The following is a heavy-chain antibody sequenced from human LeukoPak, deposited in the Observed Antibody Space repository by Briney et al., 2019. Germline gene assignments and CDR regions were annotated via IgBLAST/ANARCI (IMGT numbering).Heavy chain of an antibody. CDR3: ASYRGYSSSSNFFDY. Sequence: SETLSLTCTASGGSISSYCWSWIRQPPGKGLEWIGYIYYSGSTNYNPSLKSRVTISVDTSKNQFSLKLSSVTAADTAVYYCASYRGYSSSSNFFDYWGQGTLVTVSS. CDR2: IYYSGST. D-gene: IGHD6-6*01. CDR1: GGSISSYC. J-gene: IGHJ4*02. V-gene: IGHV4-59*01.